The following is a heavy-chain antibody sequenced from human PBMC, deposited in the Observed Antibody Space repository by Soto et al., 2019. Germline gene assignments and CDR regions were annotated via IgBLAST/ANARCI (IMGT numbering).Heavy chain of an antibody. Sequence: DVQLMESGGALVQPGGSLRLSCAASGFTFGNYWMTWVRQAPGKGLEWVANIRKDASVENYVDSVKGRFSVSRDNAKESLYLQMNSLRIEDTAVYYCARVANSRDSSVYYDVFDVWGQGTMVTVSS. CDR1: GFTFGNYW. CDR2: IRKDASVE. CDR3: ARVANSRDSSVYYDVFDV. J-gene: IGHJ3*01. V-gene: IGHV3-7*05. D-gene: IGHD3-22*01.